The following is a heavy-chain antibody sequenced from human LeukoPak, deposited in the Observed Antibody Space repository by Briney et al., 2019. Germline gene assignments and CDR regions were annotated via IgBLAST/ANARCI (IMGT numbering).Heavy chain of an antibody. CDR1: GFTFSDYY. Sequence: GGSLRLSCAASGFTFSDYYMSWIRQAPGKGLEWVSYISSSGSTIYYADSVKGRVTISRDNSKNTLYLQMNSLRPEDTAVYYCAKFSSSGWSRSTNKWGQGTLVTVSS. D-gene: IGHD6-19*01. CDR2: ISSSGSTI. J-gene: IGHJ4*02. CDR3: AKFSSSGWSRSTNK. V-gene: IGHV3-11*01.